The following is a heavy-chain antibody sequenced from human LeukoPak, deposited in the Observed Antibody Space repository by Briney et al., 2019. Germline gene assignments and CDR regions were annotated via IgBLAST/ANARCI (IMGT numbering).Heavy chain of an antibody. Sequence: SVKVSCKASGGTFSSYAISWVRQAPGQGLEWMGRIIPIFGIANYAQKFQGRVTITADKSTSTAYMELSSLRSEDTAVYYCARDTVEMATPSRLDRADDWGQGTLVTVSS. CDR1: GGTFSSYA. D-gene: IGHD5-24*01. V-gene: IGHV1-69*04. CDR3: ARDTVEMATPSRLDRADD. CDR2: IIPIFGIA. J-gene: IGHJ4*02.